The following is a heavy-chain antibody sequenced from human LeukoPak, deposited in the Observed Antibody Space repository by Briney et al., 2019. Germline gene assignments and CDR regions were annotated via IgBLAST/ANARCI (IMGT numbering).Heavy chain of an antibody. V-gene: IGHV3-30-3*01. CDR3: ARGIWVAVAGFDY. J-gene: IGHJ4*02. CDR2: ISYDGSNK. CDR1: GFTFSSYA. Sequence: GGSLRLSCAASGFTFSSYAMHWVRQAPGKGLEWVAVISYDGSNKYYADSVKGRFTTSRDNSKNTLYLQMNSLRAEDTAVYYCARGIWVAVAGFDYWGQGTLVTVSS. D-gene: IGHD6-19*01.